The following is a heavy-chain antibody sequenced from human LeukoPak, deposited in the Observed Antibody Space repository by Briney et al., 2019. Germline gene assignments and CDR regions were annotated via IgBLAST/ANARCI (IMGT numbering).Heavy chain of an antibody. D-gene: IGHD6-13*01. CDR2: ISGSGGST. V-gene: IGHV3-23*01. Sequence: GGSLRLSCAASRFTISSYAMSWVRQAPGKGLEWVSAISGSGGSTYYADSVKGRFTISRDNSKNTLYLQMNSLRAEDTAVYYCAKEVMAAAGIDSIDYWGQGTLVTVSS. CDR3: AKEVMAAAGIDSIDY. J-gene: IGHJ4*02. CDR1: RFTISSYA.